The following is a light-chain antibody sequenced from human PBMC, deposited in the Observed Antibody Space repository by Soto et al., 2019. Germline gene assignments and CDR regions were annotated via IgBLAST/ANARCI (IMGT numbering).Light chain of an antibody. CDR3: CSYAGSNTLYV. Sequence: QSALTQPASVSGSPGQSITISCTGTSSDVGSYNLVSWYQQDPGKAPKLMIYEGSKRPSGISNRFSGSKSGNTASLTISGLQAEDEAAYYCCSYAGSNTLYVFGTGTKLTVL. CDR1: SSDVGSYNL. V-gene: IGLV2-23*01. J-gene: IGLJ1*01. CDR2: EGS.